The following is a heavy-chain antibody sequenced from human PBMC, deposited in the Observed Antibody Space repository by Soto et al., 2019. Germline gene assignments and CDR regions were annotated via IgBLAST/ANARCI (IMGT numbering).Heavy chain of an antibody. Sequence: EVQLLESGGGLIQPGGSLRLSCAASGFDVSSNYMTWVRQAPGKGLEWVSASYSGGNTYYADSVKGRFTSSRDNFQNTLYLQMNSLTAEDTAVYYGTRGYGAGSYFSDHWGQGTLVTVSS. D-gene: IGHD3-10*01. CDR1: GFDVSSNY. CDR3: TRGYGAGSYFSDH. CDR2: SYSGGNT. J-gene: IGHJ5*02. V-gene: IGHV3-53*01.